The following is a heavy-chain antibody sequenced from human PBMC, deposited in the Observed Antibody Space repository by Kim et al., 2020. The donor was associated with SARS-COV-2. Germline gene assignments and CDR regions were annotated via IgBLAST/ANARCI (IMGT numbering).Heavy chain of an antibody. J-gene: IGHJ4*02. CDR1: GGTFSSYA. CDR2: IIPIFGTA. Sequence: SVKVSCKASGGTFSSYAISWVRQAPGQGLEWMGGIIPIFGTANYAQKFQGRVTITADESTSTAYMELSSLRSEDTAVYYCARVPSPYGSGSYYTADYWGQGTLVTVSS. V-gene: IGHV1-69*13. D-gene: IGHD3-10*01. CDR3: ARVPSPYGSGSYYTADY.